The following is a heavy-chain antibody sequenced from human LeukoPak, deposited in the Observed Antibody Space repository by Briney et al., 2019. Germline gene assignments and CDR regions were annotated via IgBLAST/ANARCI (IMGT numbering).Heavy chain of an antibody. J-gene: IGHJ6*03. V-gene: IGHV4-39*01. Sequence: PSETLSLTCTVSGGSISSSSYYWGWIRQPPGKGLEWIGSIYYSGSTYYNPSLKSRVTISVDTSKNQFSLKLSSVTAADTAVYYCARQRIAAWAPMDVWGKGTTVTISS. D-gene: IGHD6-6*01. CDR1: GGSISSSSYY. CDR2: IYYSGST. CDR3: ARQRIAAWAPMDV.